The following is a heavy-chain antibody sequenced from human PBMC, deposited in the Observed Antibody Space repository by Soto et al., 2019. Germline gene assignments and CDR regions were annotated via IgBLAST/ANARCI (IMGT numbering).Heavy chain of an antibody. Sequence: QVQLVESGGGVVQPGRSLRLSCAASGFTFSSYAMHWVRQAPGTGLEGVAVISYEGRNKYYADSVKGRFTISRDNSKNTLYLQMNSLRTEDTAVYYCARVLGGMATVPFDYWGQGALVTVSS. D-gene: IGHD4-4*01. CDR1: GFTFSSYA. V-gene: IGHV3-30*04. J-gene: IGHJ4*02. CDR2: ISYEGRNK. CDR3: ARVLGGMATVPFDY.